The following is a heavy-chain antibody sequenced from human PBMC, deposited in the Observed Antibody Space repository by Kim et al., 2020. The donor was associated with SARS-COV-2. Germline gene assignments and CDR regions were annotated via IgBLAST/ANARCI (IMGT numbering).Heavy chain of an antibody. D-gene: IGHD2-2*02. J-gene: IGHJ6*03. CDR3: ARGRAGVVPAPILGIGPHYDYFMDI. CDR1: GGSFSGYY. Sequence: SETLSLTCAVYGGSFSGYYWSWIRQSPGKGLEWIGKIYQSGTTNYNPSLKSRVTISVDTSKNQFSLKLSSVTAADTGFYYCARGRAGVVPAPILGIGPHYDYFMDIWAHGTTVTVSS. V-gene: IGHV4-34*01. CDR2: IYQSGTT.